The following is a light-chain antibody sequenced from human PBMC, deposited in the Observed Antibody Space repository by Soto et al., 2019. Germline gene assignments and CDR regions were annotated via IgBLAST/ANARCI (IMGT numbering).Light chain of an antibody. V-gene: IGLV7-46*01. CDR2: DTS. Sequence: QTVVTQEPSLTVSPGGTVTLTCGSSTGSVTSGHYPHWFQQKPGQAPRTLIFDTSNKQSWTPARFSGSLLGGKAALTLSGAQPEDEAEYYCLLSYRGPWVFGGGTKLTVL. CDR3: LLSYRGPWV. CDR1: TGSVTSGHY. J-gene: IGLJ3*02.